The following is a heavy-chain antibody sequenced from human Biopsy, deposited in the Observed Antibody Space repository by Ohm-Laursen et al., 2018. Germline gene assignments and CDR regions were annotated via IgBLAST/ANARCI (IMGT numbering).Heavy chain of an antibody. CDR1: GDSVSSNRAA. Sequence: QTLSLTCTISGDSVSSNRAAWNWIRQSPSRGLEWLGRTFYRAKWYTDFAVSVKSRITLTPDPSTNQFSLQLNSVTPDDTAVYYCARSGSDSLNYYFDFWGQGTLVTVSS. CDR2: TFYRAKWYT. D-gene: IGHD2-21*02. CDR3: ARSGSDSLNYYFDF. J-gene: IGHJ4*02. V-gene: IGHV6-1*01.